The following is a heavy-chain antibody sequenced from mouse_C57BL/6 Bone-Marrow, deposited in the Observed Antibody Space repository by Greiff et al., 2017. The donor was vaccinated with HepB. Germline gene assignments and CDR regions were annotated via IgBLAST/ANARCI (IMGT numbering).Heavy chain of an antibody. CDR1: GFTFSDFY. CDR2: RRNKANDYTT. CDR3: ARDGLRWGFAY. V-gene: IGHV7-1*01. J-gene: IGHJ3*01. Sequence: EVKLMESGGGLVQSGRSLRLSCATSGFTFSDFYMEWVRQAPGKGLEWIAARRNKANDYTTEYSASVKGRFIVSRDTSQSILYLQMNALRAEDTAIYYCARDGLRWGFAYWGQGTLVTVSA. D-gene: IGHD1-1*01.